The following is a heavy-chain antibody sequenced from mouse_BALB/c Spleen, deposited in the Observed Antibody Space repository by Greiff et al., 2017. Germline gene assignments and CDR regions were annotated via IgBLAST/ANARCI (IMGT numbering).Heavy chain of an antibody. CDR1: GYTFTDYN. CDR3: ARRTTVYYAMDY. Sequence: EVQLQQSGPELVKPGASVKIPCKASGYTFTDYNMDWVKQSHGKSLEWIGDINPNNGGTIYNQKFKGKATLTVDKSSSTAYMELRSLTSEDTAVYYCARRTTVYYAMDYWGQGTSVTVSS. V-gene: IGHV1-18*01. CDR2: INPNNGGT. D-gene: IGHD1-1*01. J-gene: IGHJ4*01.